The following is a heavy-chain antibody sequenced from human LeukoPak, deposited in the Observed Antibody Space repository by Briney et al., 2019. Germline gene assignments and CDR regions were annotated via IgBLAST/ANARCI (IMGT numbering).Heavy chain of an antibody. CDR2: IYHSGST. CDR3: ARVSGRFTWYFDL. V-gene: IGHV4-38-2*02. J-gene: IGHJ2*01. CDR1: DYSISSSYY. Sequence: SETLSLTCTVSDYSISSSYYWGWIRQPPGKGLEWFGIIYHSGSTYYNPSLKSRVTISVDTSKNHFSLKLSSVTAADTAVYYCARVSGRFTWYFDLWGRGTLVTVSS.